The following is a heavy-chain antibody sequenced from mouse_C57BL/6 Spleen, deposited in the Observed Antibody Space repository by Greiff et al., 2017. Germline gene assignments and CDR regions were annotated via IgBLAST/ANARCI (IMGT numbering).Heavy chain of an antibody. Sequence: EVMLVESGGGLVKPGGSLKLSCAASGFTFSDYGMHWVRQAPEKGLEWVAYISSGSSTIYYADTVKGRFTISRDNAKNTLFLQMTSLRSEDTAMYYCARPRKGSSYEYFDVWGTGTTVTVSS. D-gene: IGHD1-1*01. CDR2: ISSGSSTI. CDR3: ARPRKGSSYEYFDV. CDR1: GFTFSDYG. J-gene: IGHJ1*03. V-gene: IGHV5-17*01.